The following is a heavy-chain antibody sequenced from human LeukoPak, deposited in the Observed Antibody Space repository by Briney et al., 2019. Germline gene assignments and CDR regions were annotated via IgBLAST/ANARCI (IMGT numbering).Heavy chain of an antibody. Sequence: ASVKVSCKASGGTFSSYAISWVRQATGQGLEWMGWMNPNSGNTGYAQKFQGRVTMTRNTSISTAYMELSSLRSEDTAVYYCARGVGAIAAAPGYWGQGTLVTVSS. CDR2: MNPNSGNT. D-gene: IGHD6-13*01. CDR1: GGTFSSYA. CDR3: ARGVGAIAAAPGY. J-gene: IGHJ4*02. V-gene: IGHV1-8*02.